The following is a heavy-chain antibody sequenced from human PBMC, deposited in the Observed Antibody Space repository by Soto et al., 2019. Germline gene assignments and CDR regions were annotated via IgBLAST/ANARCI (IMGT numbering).Heavy chain of an antibody. V-gene: IGHV3-9*01. J-gene: IGHJ4*02. CDR3: TKGYTTSCFAHFDY. CDR1: SFTFGDYA. Sequence: DVQLVESGGGLVQPGRSLRLSCAASSFTFGDYAMHWVRQTPGKGLEWVSCISWDSGNIVYVDSVEGRFTISRDNAKNSLFLQMNSLSPEDTAFYYCTKGYTTSCFAHFDYWGQGALVTVSS. CDR2: ISWDSGNI. D-gene: IGHD2-2*01.